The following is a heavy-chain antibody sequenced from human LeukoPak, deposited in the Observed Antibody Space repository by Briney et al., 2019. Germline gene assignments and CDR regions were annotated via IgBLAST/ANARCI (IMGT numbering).Heavy chain of an antibody. Sequence: PGGSLRLSCAASGFTFSNAWMSWVRQAPGKGLEWVGRIKSKTDGGTTDYAAPVKGRFTISRDDSKNTLYLQMNSLKTEDTAVYYCTTDPPDYYGSGSYFWFDPWGQGTLVTVSS. CDR2: IKSKTDGGTT. CDR3: TTDPPDYYGSGSYFWFDP. CDR1: GFTFSNAW. J-gene: IGHJ5*02. D-gene: IGHD3-10*01. V-gene: IGHV3-15*01.